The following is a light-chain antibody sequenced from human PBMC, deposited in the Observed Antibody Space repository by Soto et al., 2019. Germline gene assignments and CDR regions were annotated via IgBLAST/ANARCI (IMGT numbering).Light chain of an antibody. CDR2: GVT. Sequence: QSVLTQPASVSGSPGQSITISCTGTGSDIGAYNYVSWYQQHPGKAPKLIIHGVTHRPSGVSTRFSASKSAYTASLTISGLQAEDEADYYCSSYTSSSTLVFGTGTKLTVL. CDR3: SSYTSSSTLV. J-gene: IGLJ1*01. V-gene: IGLV2-14*01. CDR1: GSDIGAYNY.